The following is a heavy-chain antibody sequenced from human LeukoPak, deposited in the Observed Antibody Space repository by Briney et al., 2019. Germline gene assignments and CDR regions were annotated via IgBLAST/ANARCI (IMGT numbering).Heavy chain of an antibody. Sequence: SEALSLTCTVSGGSLSIYYWSWIRQPPGKGVEWVGHIYYSGSTNYNPSLMSRVTISVDTSKNQFSLKLSSVTAADTAVYYCARVLRYDWNQYYYYYMDVWGRGTTVTVSS. CDR1: GGSLSIYY. CDR3: ARVLRYDWNQYYYYYMDV. CDR2: IYYSGST. V-gene: IGHV4-59*01. D-gene: IGHD1-20*01. J-gene: IGHJ6*03.